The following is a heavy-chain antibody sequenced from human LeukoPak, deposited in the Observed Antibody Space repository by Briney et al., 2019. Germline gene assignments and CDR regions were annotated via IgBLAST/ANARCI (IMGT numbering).Heavy chain of an antibody. CDR2: IKPDGSEK. V-gene: IGHV3-7*01. CDR3: ARDNGGPDDY. Sequence: GGSLRLSCAASEFTFSRYWMSWVRQAAGKGLEWVANIKPDGSEKYYVDSVKGRFTISRGNAKNSLYLQMNSLRAEDTAVYYCARDNGGPDDYWGQGTLVTVSS. D-gene: IGHD3-16*01. CDR1: EFTFSRYW. J-gene: IGHJ4*02.